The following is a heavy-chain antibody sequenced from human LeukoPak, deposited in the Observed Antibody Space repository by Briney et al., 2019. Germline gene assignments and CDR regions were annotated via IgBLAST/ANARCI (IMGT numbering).Heavy chain of an antibody. J-gene: IGHJ4*02. D-gene: IGHD5-18*01. CDR1: GFTFSSYS. Sequence: GGSLRPSCAASGFTFSSYSMNWVRQAPGKGLEWVSSISSSSSYIYHADSVKGRFTISRDNAKNSLYLQMNSLRAEDTAVYYCARAPYSYDTFDYWGQGTLVTVSS. CDR3: ARAPYSYDTFDY. CDR2: ISSSSSYI. V-gene: IGHV3-21*01.